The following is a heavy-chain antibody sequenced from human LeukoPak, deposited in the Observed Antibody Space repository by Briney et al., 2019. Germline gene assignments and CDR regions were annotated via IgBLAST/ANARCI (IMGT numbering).Heavy chain of an antibody. CDR3: ARATKEQYDFWSGYYTYYYYYYGMDV. Sequence: GGSLRLSCAASGFTFSSYWMHWVRQAPGKGLVWVSRINSDGSSTSYADSVKGRFTISRDNAKNTLYLQMNSLRAEDTAVYYCARATKEQYDFWSGYYTYYYYYYGMDVWGQGTTVTVSS. D-gene: IGHD3-3*01. V-gene: IGHV3-74*01. J-gene: IGHJ6*02. CDR2: INSDGSST. CDR1: GFTFSSYW.